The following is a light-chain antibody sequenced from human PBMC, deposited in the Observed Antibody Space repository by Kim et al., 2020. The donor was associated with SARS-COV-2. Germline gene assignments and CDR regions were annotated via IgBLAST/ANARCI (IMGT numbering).Light chain of an antibody. V-gene: IGKV3-20*01. CDR1: QSVRSHL. J-gene: IGKJ4*01. CDR3: QQYITSPIT. Sequence: SPGERATLSCRASQSVRSHLLAWYQQKPGQAPRLLIYGASSRATGIPDRFSGGGSGTDFTLTISRLEPEDFSVYYCQQYITSPITFGGGTKVEIK. CDR2: GAS.